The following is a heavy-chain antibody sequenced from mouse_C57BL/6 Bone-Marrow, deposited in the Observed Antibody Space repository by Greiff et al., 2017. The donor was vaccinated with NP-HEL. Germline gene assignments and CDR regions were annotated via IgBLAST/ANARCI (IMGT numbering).Heavy chain of an antibody. CDR1: GFTFSDYY. J-gene: IGHJ4*01. Sequence: EVHLVESGGGLVQPGGSLKLSCAASGFTFSDYYMYWVRQTPEKRLESVAYISNGGGSTYYPDTVKGRFTISRDNAKNTLYLQMSRLKSEDTAMYYCASRGYYAMDYWGQGTSVTVSS. D-gene: IGHD3-3*01. V-gene: IGHV5-12*01. CDR2: ISNGGGST. CDR3: ASRGYYAMDY.